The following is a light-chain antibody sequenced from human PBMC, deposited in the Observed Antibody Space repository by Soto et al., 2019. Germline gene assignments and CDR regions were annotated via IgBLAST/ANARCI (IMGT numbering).Light chain of an antibody. V-gene: IGKV1-5*03. CDR1: QSVGSW. CDR2: KAS. Sequence: DIQMTQSPSTLSASVGDRVTITCRASQSVGSWLAWYQQKPGKAPKLLMYKASSLESGVPSRFSGSGSGTEFSLTISSLQPDDFASYYCQQYGRSSPLTFGQGTKVEIK. CDR3: QQYGRSSPLT. J-gene: IGKJ1*01.